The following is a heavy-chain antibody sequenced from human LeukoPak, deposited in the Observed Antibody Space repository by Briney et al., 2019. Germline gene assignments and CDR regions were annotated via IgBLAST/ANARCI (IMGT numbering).Heavy chain of an antibody. CDR3: ARDTYYYNSSAFYHYYYGMDV. V-gene: IGHV3-30-3*01. CDR2: ISYDGSNK. D-gene: IGHD3-22*01. CDR1: GFTFSSYA. J-gene: IGHJ6*02. Sequence: GGSLRLSCAASGFTFSSYAMHWVRQAPGKGLEWVAVISYDGSNKYYADSVKGRFTISRDNSKNTLYLQMNSLRAEDTAVYYCARDTYYYNSSAFYHYYYGMDVWGQGTTVTVSS.